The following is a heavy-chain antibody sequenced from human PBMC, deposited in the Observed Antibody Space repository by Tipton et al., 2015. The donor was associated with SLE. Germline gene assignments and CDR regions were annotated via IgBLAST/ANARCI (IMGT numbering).Heavy chain of an antibody. J-gene: IGHJ3*02. CDR3: AWGSGYTSSWYPAFDI. Sequence: LRLSCTVSGGSISSGSYYWSWIRQPAGKGLEWIGRIYPSGSTNYNPSLKSRVTISVDTSKNQFSLKLNSVTAADSAVYYCAWGSGYTSSWYPAFDIWGQGTMVTVSS. D-gene: IGHD6-13*01. CDR1: GGSISSGSYY. CDR2: IYPSGST. V-gene: IGHV4-61*02.